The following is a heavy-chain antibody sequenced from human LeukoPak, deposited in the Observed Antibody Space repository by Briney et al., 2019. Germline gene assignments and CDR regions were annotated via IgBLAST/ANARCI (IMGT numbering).Heavy chain of an antibody. V-gene: IGHV4-34*01. J-gene: IGHJ3*02. CDR3: ACLTTADAFDI. D-gene: IGHD3-22*01. Sequence: SETLSLTCAVYGGSFSGYYWSWIRQPPGKGLEWIGEINHSGSTNYNPSLKRRVTISVDTSKNQFSLKLSSVTAADTAVYYCACLTTADAFDIWGQGTMVTVSS. CDR2: INHSGST. CDR1: GGSFSGYY.